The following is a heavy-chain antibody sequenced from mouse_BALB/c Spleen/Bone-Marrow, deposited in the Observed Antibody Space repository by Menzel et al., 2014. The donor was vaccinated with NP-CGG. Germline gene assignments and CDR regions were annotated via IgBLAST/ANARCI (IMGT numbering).Heavy chain of an antibody. J-gene: IGHJ2*01. CDR1: GFTFSDYY. D-gene: IGHD1-1*02. CDR2: ISDGGTYS. CDR3: ARDMGDY. Sequence: EVNVVESGGGLMKPGGSLKLSCAASGFTFSDYYIYWVRQTPEKRLEWVATISDGGTYSYYADSVKGRFTISRDNAKSNPYLQMNSLKSEDTAMYYCARDMGDYWGQGTTLTVSS. V-gene: IGHV5-4*02.